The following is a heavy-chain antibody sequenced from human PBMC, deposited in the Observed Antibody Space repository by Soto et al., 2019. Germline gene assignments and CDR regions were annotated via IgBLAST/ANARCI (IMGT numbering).Heavy chain of an antibody. CDR2: ISGSGGNT. V-gene: IGHV3-23*01. D-gene: IGHD1-26*01. J-gene: IGHJ6*02. CDR1: GFTFSSYA. CDR3: AMLNSGSYSYHGMDV. Sequence: PGGSLRLSCAASGFTFSSYAMNWVRQAPGKEREWVSAISGSGGNTFYADSVKGRFTISRDNSKNTLFLQMHSLRDEDTAIYYCAMLNSGSYSYHGMDVWGQGTTVTV.